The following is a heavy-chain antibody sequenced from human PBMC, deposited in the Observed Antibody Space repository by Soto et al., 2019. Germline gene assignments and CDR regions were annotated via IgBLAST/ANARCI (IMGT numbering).Heavy chain of an antibody. Sequence: GGSLRLSCAASGFTFSSYGMHWVRQAPGKGLEWVAVISYDGSNKYYADSVKGRFTISRDNSKNTLYLQMNSLRAEDTAVYYCAYPWGSGWYVHDIYYGMDVWGQGTTVTVSS. V-gene: IGHV3-30*03. D-gene: IGHD6-19*01. CDR1: GFTFSSYG. J-gene: IGHJ6*02. CDR3: AYPWGSGWYVHDIYYGMDV. CDR2: ISYDGSNK.